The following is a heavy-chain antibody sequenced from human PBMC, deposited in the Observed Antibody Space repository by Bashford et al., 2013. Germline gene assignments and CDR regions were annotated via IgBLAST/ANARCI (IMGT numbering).Heavy chain of an antibody. CDR1: GYTFSTYS. CDR2: IVPSLGIA. Sequence: VASVKVSCKASGYTFSTYSITWVRQAPGQGLEWMGGIVPSLGIANYAQRFQGRVTITADKSTSTAYMELSSLKSEDTAVYYCAITSGSYFWYFDFWGQGTLVTVSS. V-gene: IGHV1-69*10. J-gene: IGHJ4*02. D-gene: IGHD1-26*01. CDR3: AITSGSYFWYFDF.